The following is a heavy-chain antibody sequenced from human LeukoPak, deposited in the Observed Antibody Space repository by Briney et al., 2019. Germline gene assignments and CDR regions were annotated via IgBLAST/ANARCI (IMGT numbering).Heavy chain of an antibody. CDR3: ARRHYYDSSGYYSRAY. Sequence: SETLSLTCTVSGGSISRNSYYWGWIRQPPGKGLEWIGSINYSGSSYYNPSLKSRVTISVDTSKNQLSLRPSFVTAADTAVYYCARRHYYDSSGYYSRAYWGQGTLVTVSS. D-gene: IGHD3-22*01. V-gene: IGHV4-39*07. J-gene: IGHJ4*02. CDR2: INYSGSS. CDR1: GGSISRNSYY.